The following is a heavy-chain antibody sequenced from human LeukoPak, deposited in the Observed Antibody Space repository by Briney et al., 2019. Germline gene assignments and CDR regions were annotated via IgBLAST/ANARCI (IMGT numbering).Heavy chain of an antibody. D-gene: IGHD6-19*01. J-gene: IGHJ4*02. CDR3: AKIAVADYYFDY. CDR1: GYTFTSYG. CDR2: ISAYNGNT. Sequence: ASVKVSCKASGYTFTSYGISWVRQAPGQGLEWMEWISAYNGNTNYAQKLQGRVTMTTDTSTSTAYMELRSLRSDDTAVYYCAKIAVADYYFDYWGQGTLVTVSS. V-gene: IGHV1-18*01.